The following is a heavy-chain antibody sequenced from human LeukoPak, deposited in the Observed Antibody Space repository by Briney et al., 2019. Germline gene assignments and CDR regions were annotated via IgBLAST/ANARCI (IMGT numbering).Heavy chain of an antibody. CDR2: INHSGST. V-gene: IGHV4-34*01. J-gene: IGHJ6*03. D-gene: IGHD4-17*01. Sequence: SETLSLTCAVYGGSFSGYYWSWIRQPPGKGLEWIGEINHSGSTNYNPSHKSRVTISVDTSKNQFSLKLSSVTAADTAVYYCARGVRAYGDYLYYYYMDVWGKGTTVTVSS. CDR3: ARGVRAYGDYLYYYYMDV. CDR1: GGSFSGYY.